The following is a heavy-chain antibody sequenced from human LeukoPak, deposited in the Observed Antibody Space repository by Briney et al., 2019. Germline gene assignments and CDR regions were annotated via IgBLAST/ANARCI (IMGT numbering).Heavy chain of an antibody. J-gene: IGHJ4*02. CDR2: INPNSSGT. V-gene: IGHV1-2*02. D-gene: IGHD2-15*01. Sequence: ASVKVSFKASGYTFTGYYMHWVRQAPGQGLEWMGWINPNSSGTNYAQKFQGRVTMTRDTSISTAYMELSRLRSDDTAVYYCARQRYVVVVAATPELGYWGQGTLVTVSS. CDR3: ARQRYVVVVAATPELGY. CDR1: GYTFTGYY.